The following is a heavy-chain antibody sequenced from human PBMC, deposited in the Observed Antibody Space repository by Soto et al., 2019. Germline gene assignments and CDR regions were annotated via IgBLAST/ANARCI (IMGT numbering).Heavy chain of an antibody. D-gene: IGHD2-15*01. CDR3: ARARHDYRGSSGGLDY. V-gene: IGHV3-33*01. J-gene: IGHJ4*02. Sequence: QVQLVESGGGVVQPGRSLRLSCAASGFTFSSYGMHWVRQAPGKGLEWVAVIWYDGSNKYYADSVKGRFTISRDNSKNKLKLQLNSRRAEDRAVYYCARARHDYRGSSGGLDYWGQGSLVTVSS. CDR2: IWYDGSNK. CDR1: GFTFSSYG.